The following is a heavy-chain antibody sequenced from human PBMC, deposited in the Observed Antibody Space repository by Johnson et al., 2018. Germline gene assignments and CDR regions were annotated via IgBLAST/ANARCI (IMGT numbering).Heavy chain of an antibody. V-gene: IGHV1-46*01. J-gene: IGHJ6*02. D-gene: IGHD6-13*01. Sequence: QLVQSGPEVKKPGASVKVSCKASVYTFTSYYMHWVRQAPGQGLAWMGIINPSGGSTSYAQRFQGRVTLTRDTSTRAVYMELSSLRSEDTAVYYCAKSTDSSSWSDWWYYGMDVWGQGTTVTVSS. CDR3: AKSTDSSSWSDWWYYGMDV. CDR1: VYTFTSYY. CDR2: INPSGGST.